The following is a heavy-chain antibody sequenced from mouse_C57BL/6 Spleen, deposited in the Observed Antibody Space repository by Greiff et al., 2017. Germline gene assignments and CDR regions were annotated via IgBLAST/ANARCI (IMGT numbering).Heavy chain of an antibody. V-gene: IGHV8-8*01. Sequence: QVPLKESGPGILQPSPTLSLSCSFSGFSLSTFGMGVGWLRPPSGQGLEWLAHIWWDDDKYYNPALKSRHTISKVTSKNQVFLKIAKVDTADTATYYGARIGLYCGNYSWFAYWGQGTLVTVSA. CDR2: IWWDDDK. CDR3: ARIGLYCGNYSWFAY. D-gene: IGHD2-1*01. CDR1: GFSLSTFGMG. J-gene: IGHJ3*01.